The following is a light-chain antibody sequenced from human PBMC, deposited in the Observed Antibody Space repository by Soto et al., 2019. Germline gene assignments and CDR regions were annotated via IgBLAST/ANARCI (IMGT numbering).Light chain of an antibody. CDR3: QQSYTTPRT. V-gene: IGKV1-39*01. Sequence: DIQMTHSPSSLSASVGDRVTITCRASQSISSHLNWYQQKAGKAPKLLISGASSLESGVPSRFSGSGSGTDFTLTISSLQPEDFATYYCQQSYTTPRTFGQGTKVEI. CDR1: QSISSH. CDR2: GAS. J-gene: IGKJ1*01.